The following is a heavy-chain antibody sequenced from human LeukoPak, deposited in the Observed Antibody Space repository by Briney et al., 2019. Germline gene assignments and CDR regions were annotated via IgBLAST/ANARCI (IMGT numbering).Heavy chain of an antibody. CDR3: ARQGLIAAPDY. CDR1: GYSFTSYW. J-gene: IGHJ4*02. Sequence: GESLKISCKGSGYSFTSYWISWVRPMPGKGLEWMGIIYPGDSDTRYSPSFQGQVTISADKSISTAYLQWSTLKASDTAMYYCARQGLIAAPDYWGQGTLVTVSS. CDR2: IYPGDSDT. V-gene: IGHV5-51*01. D-gene: IGHD6-6*01.